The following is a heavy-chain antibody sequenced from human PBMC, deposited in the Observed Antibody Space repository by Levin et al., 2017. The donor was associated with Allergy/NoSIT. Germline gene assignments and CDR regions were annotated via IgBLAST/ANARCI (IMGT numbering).Heavy chain of an antibody. CDR1: GFTFSTYHA. Sequence: GESLKISCAASGFTFSTYHAMSWVRQTPGKGLEWVCGISGSGDSTHYADSVKGRFTISRDNSKHTVYLQMNSLKAEDPAVYYCAKLAVPGPRICPDAFDVWGQGTMVTVSS. CDR2: ISGSGDST. D-gene: IGHD6-19*01. CDR3: AKLAVPGPRICPDAFDV. V-gene: IGHV3-23*01. J-gene: IGHJ3*01.